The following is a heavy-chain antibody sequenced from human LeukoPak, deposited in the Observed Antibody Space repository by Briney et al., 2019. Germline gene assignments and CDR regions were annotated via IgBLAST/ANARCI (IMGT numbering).Heavy chain of an antibody. CDR3: AREGTYYYDSSGDY. Sequence: PSETLSLTCTVSGGPISSGSYYWSWIRQPAGKGLEWIGRIYTSGSTNYNPSLKSRVTISVDMSKSQFSLKLSSVTAADTAVYYCAREGTYYYDSSGDYWGQGTLVTVSS. D-gene: IGHD3-22*01. J-gene: IGHJ4*02. CDR1: GGPISSGSYY. V-gene: IGHV4-61*02. CDR2: IYTSGST.